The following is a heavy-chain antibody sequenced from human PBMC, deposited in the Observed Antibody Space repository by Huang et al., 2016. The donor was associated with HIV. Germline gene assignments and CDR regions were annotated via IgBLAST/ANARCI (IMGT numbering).Heavy chain of an antibody. Sequence: QVQLVESGGGVVQPGRSLRLSCAASGFTFSSYGMHWVRQAPGKGVEWVAGIAYDANTKDYADSVKGRFSIARDNSKTTVYLQLNSLRREDTAVYYCAKGGSAAAVLDFWGQGTLVTVSS. CDR1: GFTFSSYG. D-gene: IGHD6-13*01. J-gene: IGHJ4*02. CDR2: IAYDANTK. CDR3: AKGGSAAAVLDF. V-gene: IGHV3-30*18.